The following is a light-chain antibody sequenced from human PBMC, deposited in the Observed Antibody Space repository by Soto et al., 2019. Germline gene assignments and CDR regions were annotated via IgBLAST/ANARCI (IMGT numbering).Light chain of an antibody. CDR3: QPYYSDPWT. J-gene: IGKJ1*01. CDR1: QGISSY. Sequence: AIRMTQSPSSLSASTGGRVTSTCRASQGISSYLAWYQQKPGKAPKLLIYAASTLQIGVTSRFSGSESGTDFTLTISGLQSEDFATYYCQPYYSDPWTVGQGTKVEIK. CDR2: AAS. V-gene: IGKV1-8*01.